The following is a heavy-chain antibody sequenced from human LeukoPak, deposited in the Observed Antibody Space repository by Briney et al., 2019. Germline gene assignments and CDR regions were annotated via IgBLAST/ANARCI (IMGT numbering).Heavy chain of an antibody. V-gene: IGHV4-39*07. D-gene: IGHD3-22*01. Sequence: SETLSLTCTVSGGSISSTTYYWGWIRQPPGKGLEWIGSIYYSGSTYYNPSLKSRVTISVDTSKNQFSLKLSSVTAADTAVYYCARVDPYYDSSGYSQGFDYWGQGTLVTVSS. J-gene: IGHJ4*02. CDR2: IYYSGST. CDR1: GGSISSTTYY. CDR3: ARVDPYYDSSGYSQGFDY.